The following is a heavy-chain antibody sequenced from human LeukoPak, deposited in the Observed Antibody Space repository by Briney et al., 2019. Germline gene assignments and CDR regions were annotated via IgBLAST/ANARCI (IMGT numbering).Heavy chain of an antibody. CDR3: AELGITMIGGV. J-gene: IGHJ6*04. Sequence: GGSLRLSCAASGFTFSSYTMNWVRQAPGKGLEWVSSITSSSRYIYSADSVKGRFTISRDNAKNSLYLQMNSLRAEDTAVYYCAELGITMIGGVWGKGTTVTISS. D-gene: IGHD3-10*02. CDR1: GFTFSSYT. V-gene: IGHV3-21*01. CDR2: ITSSSRYI.